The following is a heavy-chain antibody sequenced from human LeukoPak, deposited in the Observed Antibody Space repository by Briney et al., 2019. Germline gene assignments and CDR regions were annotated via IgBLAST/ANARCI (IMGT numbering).Heavy chain of an antibody. CDR3: AKDLGRYRNNFFDY. J-gene: IGHJ4*02. Sequence: PGGSLRLSCAASGFTFSSIAMSWVRQAPDKGLEWVSTISGSGGGTYYADSVKGRFTISRDDSKNTLYLQMNSLRADDTAVYYCAKDLGRYRNNFFDYWGQGTLVTVSS. CDR2: ISGSGGGT. D-gene: IGHD1-26*01. CDR1: GFTFSSIA. V-gene: IGHV3-23*01.